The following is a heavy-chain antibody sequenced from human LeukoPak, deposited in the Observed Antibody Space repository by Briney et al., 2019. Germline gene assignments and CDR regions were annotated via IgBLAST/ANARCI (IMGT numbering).Heavy chain of an antibody. CDR2: VKSKSEGGTT. V-gene: IGHV3-15*07. Sequence: GGSLTLSCAASGFILSNAWMNWVRQSPGKGLEWVGHVKSKSEGGTTDYSEPVKGRFTISRDESKATLDLQMDSLRAEDTAVYYCTTDRITIYGVVVPFDFWGQGILVTVSS. J-gene: IGHJ4*02. CDR3: TTDRITIYGVVVPFDF. CDR1: GFILSNAW. D-gene: IGHD3-3*01.